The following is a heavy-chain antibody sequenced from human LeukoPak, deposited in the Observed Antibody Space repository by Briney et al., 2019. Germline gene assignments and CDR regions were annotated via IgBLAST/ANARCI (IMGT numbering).Heavy chain of an antibody. CDR2: ISGGGDDT. D-gene: IGHD3-10*01. J-gene: IGHJ4*02. Sequence: GGSLRLSCAASGLTLSSYAMSWVRQAPGKGLEWVSIISGGGDDTYYADSVKGRFTISRDNSKNTLYLQLNSLRAEDTAVYYRATFGSGSSTRYFAYWGQGTLVTVSS. CDR3: ATFGSGSSTRYFAY. V-gene: IGHV3-23*01. CDR1: GLTLSSYA.